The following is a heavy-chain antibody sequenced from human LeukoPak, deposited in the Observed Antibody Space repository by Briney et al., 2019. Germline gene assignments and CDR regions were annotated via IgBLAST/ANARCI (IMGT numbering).Heavy chain of an antibody. CDR1: GGSISSYY. J-gene: IGHJ4*02. CDR2: IYYGGST. V-gene: IGHV4-59*01. Sequence: SETLSLTCTVSGGSISSYYWSWIRQPPGKGLEWIGYIYYGGSTNYNPSLKSRVTMSVDTSKNQFSLKLSSVTAADTAVYYCASSESIAARYYYFDYWGQGTLVTVSS. D-gene: IGHD6-6*01. CDR3: ASSESIAARYYYFDY.